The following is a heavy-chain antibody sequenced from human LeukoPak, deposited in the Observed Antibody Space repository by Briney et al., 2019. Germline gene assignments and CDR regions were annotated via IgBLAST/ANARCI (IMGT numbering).Heavy chain of an antibody. Sequence: ASVTVSCKASGGTFSSYAISWVRQAPGQGLEWMGRIIPILGIANYAQKFQGRVTITADKSASTAYMELSSLRSEDTAVYYCARNYDSSGIDAFDIWGQGTMVTVSS. D-gene: IGHD3-22*01. CDR2: IIPILGIA. CDR3: ARNYDSSGIDAFDI. J-gene: IGHJ3*02. V-gene: IGHV1-69*04. CDR1: GGTFSSYA.